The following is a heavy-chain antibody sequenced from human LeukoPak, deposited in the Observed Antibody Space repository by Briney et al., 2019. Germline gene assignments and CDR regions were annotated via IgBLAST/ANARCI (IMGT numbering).Heavy chain of an antibody. Sequence: GGSLRLSCAASGFTVSSNYMSWVRQAPGKGLEWVGFIRSKAYGGTTEYAASVKGRFTISRDDSKSIAYLQMNSLKTEDTAVYYCTTILRELVVVNYYYYYMDVWGKGTTVTVSS. D-gene: IGHD2-2*01. V-gene: IGHV3-71*01. J-gene: IGHJ6*03. CDR2: IRSKAYGGTT. CDR1: GFTVSSNY. CDR3: TTILRELVVVNYYYYYMDV.